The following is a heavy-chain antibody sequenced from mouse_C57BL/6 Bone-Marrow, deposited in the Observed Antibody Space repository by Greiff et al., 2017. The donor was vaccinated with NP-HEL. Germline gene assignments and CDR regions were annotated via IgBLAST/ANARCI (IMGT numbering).Heavy chain of an antibody. V-gene: IGHV1-64*01. Sequence: QVQLQQPGAELVKPGASVKLSCKASGYTFTSYWMHWVKQRPGQGLEWIGMIHPNSGSTNYNEKFKSKATLTVDKSSSTAYMQLSSLTSEDSAVYYCATLLRWDRGYAMDYWGQGTSVTVSS. CDR2: IHPNSGST. D-gene: IGHD1-1*01. CDR1: GYTFTSYW. J-gene: IGHJ4*01. CDR3: ATLLRWDRGYAMDY.